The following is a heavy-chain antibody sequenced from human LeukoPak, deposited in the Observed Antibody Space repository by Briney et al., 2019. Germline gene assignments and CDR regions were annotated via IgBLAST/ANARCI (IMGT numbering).Heavy chain of an antibody. V-gene: IGHV3-43*01. Sequence: PGGSLRLSCAASGFTFDDYTMHWVRQPPGKGLEWVSLINWNGVSTFYADSVKGRFTISRDNNKNSLYLQMNNLRTEDTAFYYCTRGRSGYGDLHFDYWGQGTLVIVSS. CDR2: INWNGVST. CDR1: GFTFDDYT. J-gene: IGHJ4*02. CDR3: TRGRSGYGDLHFDY. D-gene: IGHD4-17*01.